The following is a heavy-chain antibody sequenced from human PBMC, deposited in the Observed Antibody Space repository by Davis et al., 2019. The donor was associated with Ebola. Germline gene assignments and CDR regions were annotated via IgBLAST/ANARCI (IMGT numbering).Heavy chain of an antibody. J-gene: IGHJ6*04. CDR2: IYHSGTT. CDR1: GGSISSSSW. D-gene: IGHD3-22*01. CDR3: ARGDSSDGMDV. V-gene: IGHV4-4*02. Sequence: SETLSLTCAVSGGSISSSSWWSWVRQSPGKGLEWIGEIYHSGTTNYNPSLKSRVSISVDTSKNQFTLKLSSVTAADTAVYYCARGDSSDGMDVWGKGTTVTVSS.